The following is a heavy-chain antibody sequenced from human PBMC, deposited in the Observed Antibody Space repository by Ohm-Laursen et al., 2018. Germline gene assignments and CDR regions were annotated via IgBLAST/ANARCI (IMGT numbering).Heavy chain of an antibody. J-gene: IGHJ3*02. D-gene: IGHD1-1*01. Sequence: SDTLSLTCAVYGGSFSDYYWSWIRQPPGKGLEWIGEINHSGNTKYNPSLKSRVTMSIDTSKNQVSLNLNSVTAVDTAMYYCATILPGTWYAFDMWGQGTMVTVSS. V-gene: IGHV4-34*01. CDR1: GGSFSDYY. CDR3: ATILPGTWYAFDM. CDR2: INHSGNT.